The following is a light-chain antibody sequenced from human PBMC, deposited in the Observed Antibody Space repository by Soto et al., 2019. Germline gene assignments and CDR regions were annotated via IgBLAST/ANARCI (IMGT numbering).Light chain of an antibody. J-gene: IGLJ2*01. Sequence: QSALTQPASVSGCPGQSITISCTGASSDIGGYNHVSWYQQHPGKAPKLIIYNVSHRPSGVSTRFSGSKYGNTASLIIAGLQAEDEADYFCSSYTNTSPHVIFGGRTKLTVL. CDR2: NVS. V-gene: IGLV2-14*03. CDR1: SSDIGGYNH. CDR3: SSYTNTSPHVI.